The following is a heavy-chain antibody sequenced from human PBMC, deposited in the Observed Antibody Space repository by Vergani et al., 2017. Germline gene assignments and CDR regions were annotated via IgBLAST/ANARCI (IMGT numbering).Heavy chain of an antibody. J-gene: IGHJ4*02. Sequence: QVQLQEPGPGLVKPSETLSLTCTVSNDSVSNTFYYWGWIRQPAGKGLEWIGRIYTSESTNYNPSLKSRVTMSVDTSKNQFSLKLSSVTAADTAVYYCAREYSSSVGFLAYWGQGTLVTVSS. CDR3: AREYSSSVGFLAY. CDR1: NDSVSNTFYY. D-gene: IGHD6-6*01. V-gene: IGHV4-4*07. CDR2: IYTSEST.